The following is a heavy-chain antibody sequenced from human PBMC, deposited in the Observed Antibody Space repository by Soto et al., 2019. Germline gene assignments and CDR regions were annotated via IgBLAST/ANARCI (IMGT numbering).Heavy chain of an antibody. CDR3: ARAGVVVVPAAIPYYYYYGMDV. Sequence: SVKVSCKASGGTFSSYAISWVRQAPGQGLEWMGGIIPIFGTANYAQKFQGRVTITADESTSTAYMELSSLRSEDTAVYYCARAGVVVVPAAIPYYYYYGMDVWGQGTTVTVS. J-gene: IGHJ6*02. V-gene: IGHV1-69*13. CDR1: GGTFSSYA. CDR2: IIPIFGTA. D-gene: IGHD2-2*02.